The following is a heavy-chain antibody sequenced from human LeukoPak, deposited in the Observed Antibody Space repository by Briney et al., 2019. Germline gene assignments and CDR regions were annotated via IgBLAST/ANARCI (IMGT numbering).Heavy chain of an antibody. V-gene: IGHV3-30*02. CDR2: IRYDGSNK. D-gene: IGHD3-10*01. Sequence: PGGSLRLSCAASGFTFSSYGMHWVRQAPGKGLEWVAFIRYDGSNKYYADSVKGRFTISRDNSKNTLYLQMNSLRAEDTAVYYCAREGVRFGEDYWGQGTLVTVSS. J-gene: IGHJ4*02. CDR1: GFTFSSYG. CDR3: AREGVRFGEDY.